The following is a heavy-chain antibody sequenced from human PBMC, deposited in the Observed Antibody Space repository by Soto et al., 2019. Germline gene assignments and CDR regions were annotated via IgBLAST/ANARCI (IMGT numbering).Heavy chain of an antibody. J-gene: IGHJ4*02. CDR3: ARGTYDSSGYGPFDY. CDR2: IIPIFGTA. D-gene: IGHD3-22*01. CDR1: GGTFSSYA. V-gene: IGHV1-69*13. Sequence: GASVKVSCKASGGTFSSYAISWVRQAPGQGLEWMGGIIPIFGTANYAQKSQGRVTITADESTSTAYMELSSLRSEDTAVYYCARGTYDSSGYGPFDYWGQGTLVTVSS.